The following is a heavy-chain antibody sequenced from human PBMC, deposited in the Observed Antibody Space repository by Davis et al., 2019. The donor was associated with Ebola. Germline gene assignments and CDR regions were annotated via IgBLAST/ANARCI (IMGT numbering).Heavy chain of an antibody. CDR3: AKGVATGGYYYYYGMDV. V-gene: IGHV3-30*18. D-gene: IGHD5-12*01. Sequence: GESLKISCAASGFTFSTYGLHCVRQAPGKGLEWVAVISYDGSHKYSADSVGGRFTISRDNSKDTLYLQMNSLRAEDTAVYYCAKGVATGGYYYYYGMDVWGKGTTVTVSS. CDR2: ISYDGSHK. J-gene: IGHJ6*04. CDR1: GFTFSTYG.